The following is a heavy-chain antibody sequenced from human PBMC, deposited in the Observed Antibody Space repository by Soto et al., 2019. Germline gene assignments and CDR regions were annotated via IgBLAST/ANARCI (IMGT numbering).Heavy chain of an antibody. J-gene: IGHJ4*02. CDR2: INHSGST. Sequence: SETLSLACAVYGGSFRCYYWSWIRQPPGKGLEWIGEINHSGSTNYNPSLKSRVTISVDTSKNQFSLKLSSVTAADTAVYYCARGFGTNYWGQGTLVTVSS. CDR3: ARGFGTNY. D-gene: IGHD2-8*01. V-gene: IGHV4-34*01. CDR1: GGSFRCYY.